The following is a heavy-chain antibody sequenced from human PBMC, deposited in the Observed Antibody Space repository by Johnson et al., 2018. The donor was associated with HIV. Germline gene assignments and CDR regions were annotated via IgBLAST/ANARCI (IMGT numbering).Heavy chain of an antibody. CDR2: VYSGGTT. V-gene: IGHV3-NL1*01. D-gene: IGHD6-6*01. J-gene: IGHJ3*02. Sequence: VQLVESGGGVVQPGRSLRLSCAASGFTFSSYGMHWVRQAPGKGLESVSVVYSGGTTHYADSVKGRSTISRDNSKNTLYLQMNSLRAEDTALYYCARSQPEEYSSSSDAFDIWGQGTMVTVSS. CDR3: ARSQPEEYSSSSDAFDI. CDR1: GFTFSSYG.